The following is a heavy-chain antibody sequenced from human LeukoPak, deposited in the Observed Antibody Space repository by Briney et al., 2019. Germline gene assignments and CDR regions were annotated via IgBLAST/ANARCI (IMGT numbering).Heavy chain of an antibody. CDR3: VRDGSGWYNWFDP. D-gene: IGHD6-19*01. Sequence: GGSLRLSCAASGFTFTSYTMNWVRQAPGKGLEWVSSISTSTTYIYYADSVKGRFAISRDNANNSVSLLMNSLRAEDTAVYYCVRDGSGWYNWFDPWGQGTLVTVSS. V-gene: IGHV3-21*01. CDR2: ISTSTTYI. CDR1: GFTFTSYT. J-gene: IGHJ5*02.